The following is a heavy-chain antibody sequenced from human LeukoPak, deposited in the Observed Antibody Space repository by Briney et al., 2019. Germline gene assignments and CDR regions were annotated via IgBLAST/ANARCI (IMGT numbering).Heavy chain of an antibody. J-gene: IGHJ4*02. CDR2: ISSSSSTI. V-gene: IGHV3-48*04. CDR3: ASGYSYGYPGRIGGY. CDR1: GFTFSSYS. D-gene: IGHD5-18*01. Sequence: PGGSLRLSCAASGFTFSSYSMNWVRQAPGKGLEWVSYISSSSSTIYYADSVKGRFTISRDNAKNSLYLQMNSLRAEDTAVYYCASGYSYGYPGRIGGYWGQGTLVTVSS.